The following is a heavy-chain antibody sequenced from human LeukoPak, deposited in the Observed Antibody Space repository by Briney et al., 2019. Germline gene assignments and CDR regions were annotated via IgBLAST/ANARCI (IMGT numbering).Heavy chain of an antibody. V-gene: IGHV3-23*01. D-gene: IGHD3-3*01. CDR2: ISVIGGRT. J-gene: IGHJ4*02. Sequence: PGGSLRLSCAAPGFTFSSYAMSSVRQAPGKGLEWVSAISVIGGRTYSADSVKGRFTISRDNSKNTLYLQMNSLRAEDTAVYYCAKDRLRLRFLEWFRGNYFDYWGQGTLVTVSS. CDR3: AKDRLRLRFLEWFRGNYFDY. CDR1: GFTFSSYA.